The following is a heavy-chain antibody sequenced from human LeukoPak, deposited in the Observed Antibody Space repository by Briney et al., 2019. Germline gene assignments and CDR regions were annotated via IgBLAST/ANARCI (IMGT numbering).Heavy chain of an antibody. J-gene: IGHJ3*02. CDR3: AKDIGRIAAEPGAFDI. Sequence: GGSLRLSCAASGFTFDDYAMHWVRQAPGKGLEWVSGISWNSGSIGYADSVKGRFTFSRDNAKNSLYLQMNSLRAEDTALYYCAKDIGRIAAEPGAFDIWGQGTMVTVSS. CDR2: ISWNSGSI. V-gene: IGHV3-9*01. D-gene: IGHD6-13*01. CDR1: GFTFDDYA.